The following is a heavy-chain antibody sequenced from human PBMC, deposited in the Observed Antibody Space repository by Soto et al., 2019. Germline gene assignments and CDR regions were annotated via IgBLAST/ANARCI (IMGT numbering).Heavy chain of an antibody. V-gene: IGHV3-64D*06. D-gene: IGHD3-10*01. Sequence: GGSLRLSCAASGFTFTRYSMHWVRTTPGRGLAYLAFINSNGRNKFYGESVKGRFTVSRDNAKNTLYLQISGHRTDDAAVYYGVKDSEPQPYGSGSYPPYWGPGTRVTVSS. CDR2: INSNGRNK. J-gene: IGHJ4*01. CDR3: VKDSEPQPYGSGSYPPY. CDR1: GFTFTRYS.